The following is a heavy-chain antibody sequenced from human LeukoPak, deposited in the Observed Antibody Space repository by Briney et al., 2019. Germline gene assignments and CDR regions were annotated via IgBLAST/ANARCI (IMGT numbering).Heavy chain of an antibody. V-gene: IGHV1-2*06. Sequence: ASVNVSCKVSGYTLTELSMHWVRQAPGQGLEWMGRINPNSGGTNYAQKFQGRVTMTRDTSISTAYMELSRLRSDDTAVYYCATGGYSSNPIDYWGQGTLVTVSS. CDR1: GYTLTELS. J-gene: IGHJ4*02. CDR2: INPNSGGT. CDR3: ATGGYSSNPIDY. D-gene: IGHD6-13*01.